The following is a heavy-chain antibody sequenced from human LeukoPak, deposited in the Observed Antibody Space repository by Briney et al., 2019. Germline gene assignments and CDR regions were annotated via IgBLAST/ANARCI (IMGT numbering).Heavy chain of an antibody. CDR2: IYYSGST. J-gene: IGHJ3*02. Sequence: PSETLSLTCTVSGGSISSYYWSWIRQPPGKGLEWIGYIYYSGSTNYNPSLKSRVTISVDTSKNQFSLKLSSVTAADTAVYYCARVLSEWEFARDAFDIWGQGTMVTVSS. V-gene: IGHV4-59*01. D-gene: IGHD1-26*01. CDR3: ARVLSEWEFARDAFDI. CDR1: GGSISSYY.